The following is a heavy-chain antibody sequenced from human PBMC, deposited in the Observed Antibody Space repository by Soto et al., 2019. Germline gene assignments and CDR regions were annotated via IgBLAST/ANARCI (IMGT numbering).Heavy chain of an antibody. D-gene: IGHD3-9*01. V-gene: IGHV3-48*01. CDR1: GFTFSSYS. Sequence: GGSLRLSCAASGFTFSSYSMNWVRQAPGKGLEGVSYISSSSSTIYYADSLKGRFTISRDNAKNSLYLQMNSLRAEDTAVYYCATEHASLNCYYTRGWESDNWFDPWGQGTLGTVSS. CDR2: ISSSSSTI. J-gene: IGHJ5*02. CDR3: ATEHASLNCYYTRGWESDNWFDP.